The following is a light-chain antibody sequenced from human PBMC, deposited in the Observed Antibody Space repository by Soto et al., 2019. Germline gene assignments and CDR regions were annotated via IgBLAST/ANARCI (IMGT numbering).Light chain of an antibody. J-gene: IGLJ3*02. CDR3: SSYTTSVTWV. CDR1: SSDIGAYNY. V-gene: IGLV2-14*01. CDR2: DVG. Sequence: QSVLTQPASVSGSPGQSITISCSGTSSDIGAYNYVSWYQQHPGNAPKLMIYDVGNRPSGVSDRFSASKSGNTASLTISGLQPDDEADYYCSSYTTSVTWVFGGGTKLTVL.